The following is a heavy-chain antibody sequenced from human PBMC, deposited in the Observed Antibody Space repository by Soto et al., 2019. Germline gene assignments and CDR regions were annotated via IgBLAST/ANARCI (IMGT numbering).Heavy chain of an antibody. CDR3: ARKSNCDISGYDHFDY. CDR2: INYNGIYT. CDR1: GFIFSSSD. D-gene: IGHD3-22*01. V-gene: IGHV3-21*06. J-gene: IGHJ4*02. Sequence: EGQLVESGGGLVEPGGSLRLSCAASGFIFSSSDMTWVRQAPGKGLEYVSSINYNGIYTFYAEPAKGRFTISRDNAKNSLYLQMYSLTAEDTAVYFCARKSNCDISGYDHFDYWGQGTLVIVSS.